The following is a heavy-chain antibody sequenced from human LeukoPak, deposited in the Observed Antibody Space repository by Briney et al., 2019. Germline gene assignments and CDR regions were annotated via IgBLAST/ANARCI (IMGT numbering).Heavy chain of an antibody. V-gene: IGHV4-39*01. Sequence: SETLSLTCTVSGGSIGRSSYWWVWIREPPGKGLEGIANIYYSGSTHYNPSLKSPVTISIEKSKNQFSLKLSSVTAADTAVYYCARNYYESSGYYPWNFDYWGQGTLVTVSS. CDR3: ARNYYESSGYYPWNFDY. J-gene: IGHJ4*02. CDR1: GGSIGRSSYW. D-gene: IGHD3-22*01. CDR2: IYYSGST.